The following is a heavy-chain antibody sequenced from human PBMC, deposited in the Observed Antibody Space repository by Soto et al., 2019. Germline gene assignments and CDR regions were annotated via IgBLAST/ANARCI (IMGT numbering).Heavy chain of an antibody. CDR3: ARDGDTAMVTYYYGMDV. Sequence: PVGSLRLSCAASGFTFSSYGMHWVRQAPGKGLEWVAVIWYDGSNKYYADSVKGRFTISRDNSKNTLYLQMNSLRAEDTAVYYCARDGDTAMVTYYYGMDVWGQGTTVTVSS. V-gene: IGHV3-33*01. CDR1: GFTFSSYG. J-gene: IGHJ6*02. CDR2: IWYDGSNK. D-gene: IGHD5-18*01.